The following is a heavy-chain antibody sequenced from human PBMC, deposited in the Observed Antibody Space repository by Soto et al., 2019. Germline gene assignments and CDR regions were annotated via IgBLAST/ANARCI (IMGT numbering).Heavy chain of an antibody. Sequence: QVQLVESGGGLVKPGGSLRLSCAASGFTFSDYFMTWIRQAPGKGLEWVSYISSSGSAIYYADSVKGRFTSSRYNAANSLFLQMNSLRAEDTAVYYCARGGGYYGSGSYPPDWYFALWGRGTLVTVSS. CDR3: ARGGGYYGSGSYPPDWYFAL. V-gene: IGHV3-11*01. CDR1: GFTFSDYF. CDR2: ISSSGSAI. D-gene: IGHD3-10*01. J-gene: IGHJ2*01.